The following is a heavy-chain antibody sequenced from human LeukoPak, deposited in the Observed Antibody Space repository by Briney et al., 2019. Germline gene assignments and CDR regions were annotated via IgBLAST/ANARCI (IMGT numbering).Heavy chain of an antibody. CDR1: GFTFSSYG. CDR2: IKSKTDGGTT. CDR3: TTRGDYVFE. Sequence: GGSLRLSCAASGFTFSSYGMHWVRQATGKGLEWVGRIKSKTDGGTTDYAAPVKGRFTISRDDSKNTLYLQMNSLKIEDTAVYYCTTRGDYVFEWGQGTLVTVSS. D-gene: IGHD4-17*01. J-gene: IGHJ4*02. V-gene: IGHV3-15*01.